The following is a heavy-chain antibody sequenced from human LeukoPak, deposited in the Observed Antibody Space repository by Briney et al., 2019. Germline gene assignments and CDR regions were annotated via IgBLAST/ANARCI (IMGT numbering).Heavy chain of an antibody. V-gene: IGHV3-7*05. CDR3: ARDQRYCSSSSCPWEPFDY. J-gene: IGHJ4*02. CDR1: GFTFSSYW. D-gene: IGHD2-2*01. CDR2: IKQDGSEK. Sequence: SGGSLRLSCAASGFTFSSYWMSWVRQAPGKGLEWVANIKQDGSEKYYVDSVKGRFTISRDNAKNPLYLQMNSLRAEDTAVYYCARDQRYCSSSSCPWEPFDYWGQGTLVTVSS.